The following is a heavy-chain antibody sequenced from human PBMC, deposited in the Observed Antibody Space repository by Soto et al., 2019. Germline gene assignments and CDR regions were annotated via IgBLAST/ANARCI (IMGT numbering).Heavy chain of an antibody. CDR1: GFTFSSYA. CDR2: ISGSGGST. D-gene: IGHD3-22*01. Sequence: EVQLLESGGGLVQPGGSLRLSCEASGFTFSSYAMSWVRQAPGKGLEWVSAISGSGGSTYYADSVKGRFTISRDNSKNTMYLQVNSLRAGDTAVYYCAKRSPPLGGYYYFWGQGTLVTVSS. CDR3: AKRSPPLGGYYYF. V-gene: IGHV3-23*01. J-gene: IGHJ4*02.